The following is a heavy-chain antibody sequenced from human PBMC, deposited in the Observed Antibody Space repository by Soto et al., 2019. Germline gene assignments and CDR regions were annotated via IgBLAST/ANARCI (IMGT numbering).Heavy chain of an antibody. Sequence: SVKVSCKASGGTFSSYAISWVRQAPGQGLEWMGGIIPIFGTANYAQKFQGRVTITADESTSTAYMELSSLRSEDTAVYYCARSDDFWSGYSNWFDPWGQGTLVTVSS. CDR3: ARSDDFWSGYSNWFDP. CDR1: GGTFSSYA. J-gene: IGHJ5*02. CDR2: IIPIFGTA. D-gene: IGHD3-3*01. V-gene: IGHV1-69*13.